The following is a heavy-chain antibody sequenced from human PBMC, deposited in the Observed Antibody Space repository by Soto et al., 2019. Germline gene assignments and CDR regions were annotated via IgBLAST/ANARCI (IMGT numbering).Heavy chain of an antibody. J-gene: IGHJ4*02. D-gene: IGHD6-19*01. V-gene: IGHV3-74*01. CDR1: GFTFSSYW. CDR2: INSDGSST. Sequence: EVQLVESGGGLVQPGGSLRLSCAASGFTFSSYWMHWVRQAPWKGLVWVSRINSDGSSTSYADSVKGRFTISRENAKNTLYLQMNSLRAENTAVYYCAVAVAGPTAIGYWGQGTLVTVSS. CDR3: AVAVAGPTAIGY.